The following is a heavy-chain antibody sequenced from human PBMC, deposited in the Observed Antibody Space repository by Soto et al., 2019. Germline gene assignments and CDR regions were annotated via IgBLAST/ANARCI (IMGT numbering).Heavy chain of an antibody. J-gene: IGHJ5*02. Sequence: GGSLRLSCAASGFTFSSYAMSCVRQAPGKGLEWVSAISGSGGSTYYADSVKGRFTISSDNSKNTLYLQMNSLRAEDTAVYYCAKGPSSSSPNWFEPCGQGTRVTVSS. V-gene: IGHV3-23*01. D-gene: IGHD6-13*01. CDR2: ISGSGGST. CDR3: AKGPSSSSPNWFEP. CDR1: GFTFSSYA.